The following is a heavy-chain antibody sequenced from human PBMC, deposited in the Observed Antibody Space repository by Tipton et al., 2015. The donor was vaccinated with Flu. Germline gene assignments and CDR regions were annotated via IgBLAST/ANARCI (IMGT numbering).Heavy chain of an antibody. Sequence: QVQLVQSGAEVKKPGASVKVSCKASGYTFTSYYMHWARQAPGQGLEWMGIINPSGGSTSCAQKFQGRVTMTRDTSTSTVYMERGGLGSEDTAGYYGGGDSSLGDMIGFGGGGSINWYFDLWGRGTLVTVSS. CDR3: GGDSSLGDMIGFGGGGSINWYFDL. CDR2: INPSGGST. V-gene: IGHV1-46*01. J-gene: IGHJ2*01. CDR1: GYTFTSYY. D-gene: IGHD3-16*01.